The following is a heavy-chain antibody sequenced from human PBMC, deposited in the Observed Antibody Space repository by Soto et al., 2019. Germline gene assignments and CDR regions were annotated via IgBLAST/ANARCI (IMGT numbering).Heavy chain of an antibody. CDR2: VYHSGTT. V-gene: IGHV4-39*02. J-gene: IGHJ4*02. CDR1: GVSISGSVNY. D-gene: IGHD6-19*01. CDR3: AATSSGGSLAGDY. Sequence: SETLSLTCTVSGVSISGSVNYWGWIRQPPGKGLEWIGSVYHSGTTYCNPSLKSRVTVSADTSKNHFSLRLSSVTAADTAVYYCAATSSGGSLAGDYWGLGILVTVSS.